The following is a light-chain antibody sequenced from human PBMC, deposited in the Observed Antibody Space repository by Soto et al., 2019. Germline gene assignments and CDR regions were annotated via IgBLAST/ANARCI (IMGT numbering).Light chain of an antibody. V-gene: IGKV3-15*01. CDR1: QSISSN. CDR2: RTS. J-gene: IGKJ1*01. CDR3: HQRQSWPRT. Sequence: EIVMTQSPATLSVSPGERATLSCRASQSISSNLAWYQQKPGQAPRLLMFRTSSRATGFPARFSGSGSGTEFNLTISDVEPEDFAVYYCHQRQSWPRTFGQGTKVEIK.